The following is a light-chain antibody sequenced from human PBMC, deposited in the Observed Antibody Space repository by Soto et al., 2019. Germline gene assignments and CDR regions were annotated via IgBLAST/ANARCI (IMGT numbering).Light chain of an antibody. Sequence: EIEMTQSPATLSLAPGERVTLSCRASESVSTNLAWYQQKAGQAPRLLIYGASTRATGIPDRFSGSGSGTDFTLTISRLEPEDFAVYYCQQYGSSPPWTFGQGTKV. V-gene: IGKV3-20*01. CDR3: QQYGSSPPWT. J-gene: IGKJ1*01. CDR1: ESVSTN. CDR2: GAS.